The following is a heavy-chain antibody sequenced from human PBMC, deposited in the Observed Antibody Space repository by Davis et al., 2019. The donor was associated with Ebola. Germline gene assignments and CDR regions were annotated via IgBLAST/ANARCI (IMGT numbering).Heavy chain of an antibody. D-gene: IGHD1-26*01. V-gene: IGHV3-23*01. J-gene: IGHJ3*01. CDR1: GFSFSSYW. CDR3: AKDTSNVWFDV. CDR2: LGLSRDT. Sequence: GGSLRLSCAASGFSFSSYWLSWVRQAPGKGLEWVSTLGLSRDTYYADSVKGRFTISRDNSMNTLHLQMNSLRVEDTAIYYCAKDTSNVWFDVWGQGTMVTVSS.